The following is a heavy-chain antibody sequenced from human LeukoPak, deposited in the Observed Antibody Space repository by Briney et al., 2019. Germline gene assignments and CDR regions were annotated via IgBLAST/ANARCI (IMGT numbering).Heavy chain of an antibody. CDR3: ARAWQWLPLDY. CDR1: GDTISSYY. J-gene: IGHJ4*02. D-gene: IGHD6-19*01. Sequence: SETLSLTCTASGDTISSYYWSWIRQPAGKGLEWIGRISTSGSTNYNPSLKSRVTMSVDTSKNQFSLKLSSVTAADTAVYYCARAWQWLPLDYWGQGTLVTVSP. CDR2: ISTSGST. V-gene: IGHV4-4*07.